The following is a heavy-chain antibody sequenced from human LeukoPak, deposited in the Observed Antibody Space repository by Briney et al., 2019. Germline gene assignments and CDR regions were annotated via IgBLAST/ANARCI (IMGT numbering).Heavy chain of an antibody. CDR2: INHSGST. J-gene: IGHJ5*02. Sequence: SETLSLTCAVYGGSFSGYYWSWIRQPPGKGLEWIGEINHSGSTNYNPCLKSRVTISVDTSKNQFSLKLSAVTAADTAVYYCARVFGAGRRWCDPWGQGTLVTVSS. CDR3: ARVFGAGRRWCDP. CDR1: GGSFSGYY. D-gene: IGHD6-13*01. V-gene: IGHV4-34*01.